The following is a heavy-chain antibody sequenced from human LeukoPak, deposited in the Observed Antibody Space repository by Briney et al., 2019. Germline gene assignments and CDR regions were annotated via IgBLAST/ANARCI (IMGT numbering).Heavy chain of an antibody. D-gene: IGHD1-1*01. Sequence: GASVKVSCKASGYTHSNSGVSWVRQATGQGLEWMGWINPYDGNTHYAQKFQGRVTLTTDTSTSTAYMDLRSLRSDDTAVYYCARGGAWNYAMDVWGQGTPVTVSS. CDR3: ARGGAWNYAMDV. CDR2: INPYDGNT. CDR1: GYTHSNSG. J-gene: IGHJ6*02. V-gene: IGHV1-18*01.